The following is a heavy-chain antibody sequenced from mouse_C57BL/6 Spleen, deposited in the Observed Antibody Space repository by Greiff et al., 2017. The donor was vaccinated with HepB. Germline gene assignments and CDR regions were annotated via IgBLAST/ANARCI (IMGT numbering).Heavy chain of an antibody. V-gene: IGHV5-17*01. CDR3: ARGLRGY. Sequence: EVQLQESGGGLVKPGGSLKLSCAASGFTFSDYGMHWVRQAPEKGLEWVAYISSGSSTIYYADTVKGRFTISRDNAKNTLFLQMTSLRSEDTAMYYCARGLRGYWGQGTTLTVSS. D-gene: IGHD1-1*01. CDR2: ISSGSSTI. CDR1: GFTFSDYG. J-gene: IGHJ2*01.